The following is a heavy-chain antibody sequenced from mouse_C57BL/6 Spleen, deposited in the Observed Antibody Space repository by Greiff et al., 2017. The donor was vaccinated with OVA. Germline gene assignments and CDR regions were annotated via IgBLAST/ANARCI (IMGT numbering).Heavy chain of an antibody. J-gene: IGHJ4*01. Sequence: QVQLQQPGAELVRPGSSVKLSCKASGYTFTSYWMDWVKQRPGQGLEWIGNIYPSDSETHYNQKFKDKATLTVDKSSSTAYMQLSSLTSEDSAVYYCARDGSSYDYAMDYWGQGTSVTVSS. CDR1: GYTFTSYW. CDR3: ARDGSSYDYAMDY. V-gene: IGHV1-61*01. CDR2: IYPSDSET. D-gene: IGHD1-1*01.